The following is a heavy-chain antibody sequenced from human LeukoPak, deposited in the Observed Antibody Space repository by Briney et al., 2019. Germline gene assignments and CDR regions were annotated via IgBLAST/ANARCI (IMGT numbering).Heavy chain of an antibody. Sequence: GGSLRLSCAVSGLTLSNVWMNWVRQAPGKGLEWVGRIRSRGDGGTTDFAAPVKGRFTISRDDSKNTLYLQMNSLTSEDTAVYYCTQGSGQYFDYWGQGTLVAVSS. CDR2: IRSRGDGGTT. CDR3: TQGSGQYFDY. CDR1: GLTLSNVW. D-gene: IGHD2-15*01. J-gene: IGHJ4*02. V-gene: IGHV3-15*07.